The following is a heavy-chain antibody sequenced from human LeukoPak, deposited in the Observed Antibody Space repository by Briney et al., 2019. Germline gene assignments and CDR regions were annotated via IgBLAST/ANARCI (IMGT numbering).Heavy chain of an antibody. V-gene: IGHV4-59*01. Sequence: ASETLSLTCTVSGGSISSYYWSWIRQPPGKGVEWIGYIYYSGSTNYNPSLKSRVTISVDTSKNQFSLKLSSVTAVDTAVYYCARGTTGYSSVRHRYYYYYYYMDVWGKGTTVTVSS. J-gene: IGHJ6*03. CDR3: ARGTTGYSSVRHRYYYYYYYMDV. CDR1: GGSISSYY. D-gene: IGHD6-19*01. CDR2: IYYSGST.